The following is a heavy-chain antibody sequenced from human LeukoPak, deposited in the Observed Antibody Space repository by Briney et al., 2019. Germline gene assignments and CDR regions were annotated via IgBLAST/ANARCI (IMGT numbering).Heavy chain of an antibody. CDR3: ASWEWKYCSSTSCYADY. CDR2: IYYTGST. Sequence: SETLSLTCTVSGGSISSYYWSWIRQPPGKGLEWIGYIYYTGSTNYNPSLKSRVTISVDTSKNQFSLKLSSVTAADTAVYYCASWEWKYCSSTSCYADYWGQGTLVTVSS. CDR1: GGSISSYY. D-gene: IGHD2-2*01. J-gene: IGHJ4*02. V-gene: IGHV4-59*01.